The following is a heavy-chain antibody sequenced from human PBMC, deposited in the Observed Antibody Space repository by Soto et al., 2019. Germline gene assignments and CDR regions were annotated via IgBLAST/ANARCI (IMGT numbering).Heavy chain of an antibody. CDR3: ARHSNYITMVRGVPEIPFDY. V-gene: IGHV4-59*08. CDR1: GGSISSYY. Sequence: SETLSLTCTVSGGSISSYYWSWIRQPPGKGLEWIGYIYYSGSTNYNPSLKSRVTISVDTSKNQFSLKLSSVTAADTAVYYCARHSNYITMVRGVPEIPFDYWGQGTLVTVSS. J-gene: IGHJ4*02. CDR2: IYYSGST. D-gene: IGHD3-10*01.